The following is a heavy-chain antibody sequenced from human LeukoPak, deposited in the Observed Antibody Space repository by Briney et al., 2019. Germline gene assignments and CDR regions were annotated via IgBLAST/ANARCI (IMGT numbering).Heavy chain of an antibody. V-gene: IGHV1-3*01. D-gene: IGHD4-17*01. Sequence: ASVKVSCKASGYTFTSYAMHWVRQAPGQRLEWMGWINAGNGHTKYSQKFQGRVTITRDTSASTAYMELSSLRSEDTAVYYCARGGYGDYAFDYWGQGTLVTVSS. J-gene: IGHJ4*02. CDR2: INAGNGHT. CDR3: ARGGYGDYAFDY. CDR1: GYTFTSYA.